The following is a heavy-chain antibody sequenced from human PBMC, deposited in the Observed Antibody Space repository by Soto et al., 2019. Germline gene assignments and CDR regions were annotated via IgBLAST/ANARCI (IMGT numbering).Heavy chain of an antibody. D-gene: IGHD6-19*01. CDR1: GGSISSSSYY. CDR2: IYYSGST. V-gene: IGHV4-39*01. CDR3: ARSVQWLGYYYGMDV. Sequence: SETLSLTCTDSGGSISSSSYYWGWIRQAPGKGLEWIGSIYYSGSTYYNPSLKSRVTISVDTSKNQFSLKLSSVTAADTAVYYCARSVQWLGYYYGMDVWGQGTTVTVSS. J-gene: IGHJ6*02.